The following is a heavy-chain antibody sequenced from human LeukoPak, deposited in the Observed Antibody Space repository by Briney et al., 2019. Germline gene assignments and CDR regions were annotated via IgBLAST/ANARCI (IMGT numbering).Heavy chain of an antibody. CDR3: ARQMRLVVITQRKMSYFDY. CDR2: IYHSGST. CDR1: GGSISSYY. D-gene: IGHD3-22*01. V-gene: IGHV4-38-2*02. J-gene: IGHJ4*02. Sequence: SETLSLTCTVSGGSISSYYWGWIRQPPGKGLEWIGSIYHSGSTYYNPSLKSRVTISVDTSKNQFSLKLSSVTAADTAVYYCARQMRLVVITQRKMSYFDYWGQGTLVTVSS.